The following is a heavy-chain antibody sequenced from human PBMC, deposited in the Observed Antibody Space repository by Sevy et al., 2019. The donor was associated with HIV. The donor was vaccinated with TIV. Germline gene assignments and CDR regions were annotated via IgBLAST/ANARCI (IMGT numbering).Heavy chain of an antibody. J-gene: IGHJ4*02. CDR1: GFTFSTYA. D-gene: IGHD3-10*01. CDR3: AKDRVSGTYYTSDLDY. V-gene: IGHV3-23*01. Sequence: GGSLRLSCAASGFTFSTYAMTWVRQAPGKGLEWVSVISASGGSTYYSDSVKGRFTISRDNSKNTLYLQMNSLRAEDTAVYYCAKDRVSGTYYTSDLDYWGQGTLVTVSS. CDR2: ISASGGST.